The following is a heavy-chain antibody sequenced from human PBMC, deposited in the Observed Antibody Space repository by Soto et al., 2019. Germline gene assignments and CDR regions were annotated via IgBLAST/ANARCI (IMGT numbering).Heavy chain of an antibody. CDR3: RKVPNGDYFGAFDF. CDR1: GFTFSSYA. D-gene: IGHD4-17*01. CDR2: ITGSGDYT. V-gene: IGHV3-23*01. Sequence: EVQMLESGGGLVQPAGSLRLSCAASGFTFSSYALTWVRQAPGKGLEWVSSITGSGDYTRYTDSVKGRFTITRDNAKNALFLPMKSLRADDTAIYYCRKVPNGDYFGAFDFWGQGTMVTVSS. J-gene: IGHJ3*01.